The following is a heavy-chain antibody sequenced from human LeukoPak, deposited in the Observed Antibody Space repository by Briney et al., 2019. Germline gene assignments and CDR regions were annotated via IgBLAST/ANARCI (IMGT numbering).Heavy chain of an antibody. D-gene: IGHD6-13*01. CDR3: ARVLLRVAAASSDAFDI. Sequence: GGSLRLSCAASGFTFSDYYMSWIRQAPGKGLEWVSYISSSGSTIYYADSVKGRFTISRDNAKNSLYLQMNSLRAEDTAVYYCARVLLRVAAASSDAFDIWGQGTTVTVSS. V-gene: IGHV3-11*01. CDR2: ISSSGSTI. CDR1: GFTFSDYY. J-gene: IGHJ3*02.